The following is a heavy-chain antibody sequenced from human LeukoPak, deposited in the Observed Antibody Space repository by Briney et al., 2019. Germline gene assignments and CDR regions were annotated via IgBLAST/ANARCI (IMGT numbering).Heavy chain of an antibody. CDR2: ISSSSSYI. CDR3: ARDQESGVQLWLEDH. J-gene: IGHJ4*02. V-gene: IGHV3-21*01. D-gene: IGHD5-18*01. CDR1: GFTFSSYS. Sequence: GGSLRLSCAASGFTFSSYSMNWVRQAPGKGLEWVSSISSSSSYIYYADSVKGRFTISRDNAKNSLYLQMNSLRAEDTAVYYCARDQESGVQLWLEDHWGQGTLVTVSS.